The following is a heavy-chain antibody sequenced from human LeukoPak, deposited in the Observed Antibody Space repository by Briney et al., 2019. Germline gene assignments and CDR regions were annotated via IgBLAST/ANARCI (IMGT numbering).Heavy chain of an antibody. CDR2: ISSDGDNT. D-gene: IGHD4-11*01. V-gene: IGHV3-64*04. J-gene: IGHJ4*02. CDR1: GFIFSNYG. Sequence: GGSLRLSCSAPGFIFSNYGMYWVRQAPGKGLEFVSAISSDGDNTFYADSVKGRFTISRDNAKNTLYLQMNSLSAEDTAVYYCARGLVPGFLDYWGQGTPVTVSS. CDR3: ARGLVPGFLDY.